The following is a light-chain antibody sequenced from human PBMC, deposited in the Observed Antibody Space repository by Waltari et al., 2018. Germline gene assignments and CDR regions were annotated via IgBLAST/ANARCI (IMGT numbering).Light chain of an antibody. J-gene: IGLJ2*01. Sequence: QSALAQPASVSGSPGQSVTISCTGTSADVGGFDYVSWSQQHPDKVPKLLLYDVNNRPSGISDRFSGSKSGSTASLTISGLQAEDEAHYYCSSYTSTSTVVLFGGGTKVTVL. V-gene: IGLV2-14*01. CDR3: SSYTSTSTVVL. CDR2: DVN. CDR1: SADVGGFDY.